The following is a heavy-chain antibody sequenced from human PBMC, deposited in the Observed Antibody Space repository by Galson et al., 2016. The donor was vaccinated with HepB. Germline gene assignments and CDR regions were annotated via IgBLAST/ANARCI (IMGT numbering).Heavy chain of an antibody. CDR2: ISRSGDST. CDR1: GFTFRNYG. CDR3: VQGSTAPAV. J-gene: IGHJ6*04. D-gene: IGHD2-2*01. Sequence: SLRLSCAASGFTFRNYGMTWVRQAPGKGLEVVSSISRSGDSTDYADSVKGRFTISRENSKNKLSLQLNSLTADDTAIYYCVQGSTAPAVWGKGTTVTVSS. V-gene: IGHV3-23*01.